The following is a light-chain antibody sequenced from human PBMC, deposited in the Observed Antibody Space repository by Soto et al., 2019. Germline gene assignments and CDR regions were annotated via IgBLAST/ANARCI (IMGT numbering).Light chain of an antibody. J-gene: IGKJ5*01. V-gene: IGKV3-11*01. Sequence: EVVLTQSPVTLSLSPGERATLSCRASQSFRGLLAWYQQKPGQAPRLLIYDAYNRATGIPPRFSGSESGPDFTLTINSLEPEDSAVYYCQRRHMWPITFGQGTRLESK. CDR2: DAY. CDR1: QSFRGL. CDR3: QRRHMWPIT.